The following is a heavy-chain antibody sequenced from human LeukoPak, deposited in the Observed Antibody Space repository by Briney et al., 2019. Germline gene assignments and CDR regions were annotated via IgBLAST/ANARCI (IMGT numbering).Heavy chain of an antibody. CDR2: ISYDGSDK. CDR1: GFTFSLYT. V-gene: IGHV3-30*04. Sequence: PGGSLRLSCAASGFTFSLYTMHWVRQAPGKGLEWVAVISYDGSDKYYADSVKGRFTISSDSSKNTLFLQMNSLRAEDTAVYFCARDVGGGDTFDYWGQGTLVTVSS. J-gene: IGHJ4*02. D-gene: IGHD2-21*02. CDR3: ARDVGGGDTFDY.